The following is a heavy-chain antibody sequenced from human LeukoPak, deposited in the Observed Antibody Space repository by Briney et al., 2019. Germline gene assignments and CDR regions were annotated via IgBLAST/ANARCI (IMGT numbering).Heavy chain of an antibody. V-gene: IGHV4-59*08. CDR2: IYYTGST. D-gene: IGHD6-19*01. CDR1: GGSISSYY. CDR3: ARPTTKSSDFDY. J-gene: IGHJ4*02. Sequence: SETLSLTCTVSGGSISSYYWSWIRQSPGTGLEWIGYIYYTGSTNYNPSLKSRVTISVDTSKNQFSLKLSSVTAADTAVYYCARPTTKSSDFDYWGQGTLVTVSS.